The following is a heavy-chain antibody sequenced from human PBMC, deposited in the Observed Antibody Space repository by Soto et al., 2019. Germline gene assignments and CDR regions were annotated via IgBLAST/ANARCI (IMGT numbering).Heavy chain of an antibody. V-gene: IGHV3-23*01. Sequence: EVQLLESGGGLVHPGGSLRLSCAATGFTFSSHALSWVRQAPGKGLEWVSTISDRGGTTHYGDSVRGRFTTSRDNSQNTVYLQMDSQRAEDTAPYYCARVEWMVLWEANFDCWGQGTLVTVSS. D-gene: IGHD3-3*01. CDR3: ARVEWMVLWEANFDC. CDR1: GFTFSSHA. CDR2: ISDRGGTT. J-gene: IGHJ4*02.